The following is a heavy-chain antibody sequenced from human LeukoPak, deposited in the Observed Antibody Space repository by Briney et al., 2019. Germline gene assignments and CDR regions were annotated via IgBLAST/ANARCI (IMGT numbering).Heavy chain of an antibody. CDR3: ARNSGWYAWARELYYYYMDV. V-gene: IGHV3-20*04. J-gene: IGHJ6*03. CDR2: INWNGVST. CDR1: GFTFDGYG. Sequence: PGGSLRLSCAASGFTFDGYGMSWVRQVPGKGLEWVSGINWNGVSTGYADSVKGRFTISRDNAKNSLYLQMNSLRAEDTALYYCARNSGWYAWARELYYYYMDVWGKGTTVTVSS. D-gene: IGHD6-19*01.